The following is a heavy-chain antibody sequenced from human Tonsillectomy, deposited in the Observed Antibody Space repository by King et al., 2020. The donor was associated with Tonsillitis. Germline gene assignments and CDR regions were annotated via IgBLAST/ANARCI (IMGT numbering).Heavy chain of an antibody. J-gene: IGHJ4*02. V-gene: IGHV4-34*01. CDR3: ARVGRWYPVDY. CDR2: INHSGST. Sequence: VQLQQWGAGLLKPSETLSLTCAVYGGSFSGYCWSWIRQPPGKGLEWIGEINHSGSTNYNPSLKSRVTISVDTSKNQFSLKLSSVTAADTAVYYCARVGRWYPVDYWGQGTLVTVSS. CDR1: GGSFSGYC. D-gene: IGHD4-23*01.